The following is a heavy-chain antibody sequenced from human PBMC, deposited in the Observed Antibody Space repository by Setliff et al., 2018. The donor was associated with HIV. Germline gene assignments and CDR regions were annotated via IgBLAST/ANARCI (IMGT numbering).Heavy chain of an antibody. CDR3: ARRIGFDV. CDR2: INPGGGAT. J-gene: IGHJ3*01. V-gene: IGHV1-46*01. Sequence: ASVKVSCKASGYTFTKYYINWVRQAPGQGLEWMGIINPGGGATTYEKKFQGRVTMTRDTSTSTVYMELNNLRFDDTAVYYCARRIGFDVWGQGTMVTVSS. D-gene: IGHD2-15*01. CDR1: GYTFTKYY.